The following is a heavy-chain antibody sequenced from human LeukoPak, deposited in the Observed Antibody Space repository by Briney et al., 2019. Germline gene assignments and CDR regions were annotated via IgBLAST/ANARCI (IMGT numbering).Heavy chain of an antibody. CDR2: IIPIFGTA. D-gene: IGHD3-10*01. Sequence: GASVKVSCKASGGTFSSYAISWVRQAPGQGLEWMGGIIPIFGTANYAQKFQGRVTITADESTSTAYMELSSLRSEDTAVYYCARVVDYYGSGSYWGRPAYYFDYWGQGTLVTVSS. V-gene: IGHV1-69*13. CDR1: GGTFSSYA. CDR3: ARVVDYYGSGSYWGRPAYYFDY. J-gene: IGHJ4*02.